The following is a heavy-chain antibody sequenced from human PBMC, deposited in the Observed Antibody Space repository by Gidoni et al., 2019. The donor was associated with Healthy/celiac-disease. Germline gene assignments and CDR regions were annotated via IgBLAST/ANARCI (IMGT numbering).Heavy chain of an antibody. D-gene: IGHD4-17*01. CDR1: AGSISSGGYS. CDR2: IYHSGST. Sequence: QLQLQESDSGLVKPSPTLSLTCAVSAGSISSGGYSWSWIRQPPGKGPAWIGYIYHSGSTYYNPSLKSRVTISVDRSKNQFSLKLSSVTAADTAVYYCARTGDYWWFDPWGQGTLVTVSS. J-gene: IGHJ5*02. CDR3: ARTGDYWWFDP. V-gene: IGHV4-30-2*01.